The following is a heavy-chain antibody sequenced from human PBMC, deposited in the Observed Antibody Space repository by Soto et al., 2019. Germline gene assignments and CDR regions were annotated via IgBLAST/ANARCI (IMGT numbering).Heavy chain of an antibody. Sequence: VASVKVSCKASGYTCTGYYMHWVRQAPGQGLEWMGWINPNSGGTNYAQKFQGRVTMTRDTSISTAYMELSRLRSDDTAVYYCAIDRALGATHIDYRGQGTLVTAPQ. CDR2: INPNSGGT. CDR1: GYTCTGYY. V-gene: IGHV1-2*02. J-gene: IGHJ4*02. CDR3: AIDRALGATHIDY. D-gene: IGHD1-26*01.